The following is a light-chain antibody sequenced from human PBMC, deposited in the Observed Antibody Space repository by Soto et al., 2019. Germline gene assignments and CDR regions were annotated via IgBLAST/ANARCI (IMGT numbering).Light chain of an antibody. J-gene: IGKJ4*01. CDR1: QGIRDD. V-gene: IGKV1-17*02. CDR2: AAS. Sequence: DIQMTQSPSSLSASVGDRVTITCRASQGIRDDLQWYQQKPGKAPKRLIYAASSLQSGVPSRFSGSGSGTEFTLTIGNLQPEDFATYYCLQHDSYPLTFGGGTKVEIK. CDR3: LQHDSYPLT.